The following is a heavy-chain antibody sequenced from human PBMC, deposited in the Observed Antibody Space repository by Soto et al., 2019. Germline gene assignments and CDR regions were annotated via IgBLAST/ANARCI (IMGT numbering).Heavy chain of an antibody. CDR2: ITSSGSGR. CDR3: ARSKACGGDRYSDYYFYYGLDV. J-gene: IGHJ6*02. Sequence: QVQLVESGGGLVKPAGSLRLSCAASGFTFSDYYMNWIRQAPGKGLEWVSYITSSGSGRYYADSVKGRFTISSDNAKTPLYQQMSSRRADDTAVYYWARSKACGGDRYSDYYFYYGLDVWGQGTTVTVSS. V-gene: IGHV3-11*01. CDR1: GFTFSDYY. D-gene: IGHD2-21*02.